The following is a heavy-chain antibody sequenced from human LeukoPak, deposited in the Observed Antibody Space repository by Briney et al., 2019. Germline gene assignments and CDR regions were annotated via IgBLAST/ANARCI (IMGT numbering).Heavy chain of an antibody. CDR3: ARGAFYSSGWYENY. CDR1: GFTFEDYG. D-gene: IGHD6-19*01. V-gene: IGHV3-20*04. J-gene: IGHJ4*02. CDR2: IPWNAGTT. Sequence: PGGSLRPSCAASGFTFEDYGMSWVRQAPGKGLEWVSGIPWNAGTTNDADSVKGRFTISRDYAKNSLYLQMNSLRAEDTALYYCARGAFYSSGWYENYWGQGALVTVSS.